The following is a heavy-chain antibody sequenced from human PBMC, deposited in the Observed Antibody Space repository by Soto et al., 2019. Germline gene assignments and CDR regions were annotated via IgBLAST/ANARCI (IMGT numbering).Heavy chain of an antibody. Sequence: PSETLSLTCTVSGGSINNYYWSWIRQPPGKGLEWIGYIYYSGSTNYNPSLKSRVTISVDTSKNQFSLKLSPVTAADTAVYYCARAPTSIIRGVSYSDQWGQGTLVTVS. V-gene: IGHV4-59*01. CDR1: GGSINNYY. J-gene: IGHJ4*02. CDR2: IYYSGST. D-gene: IGHD3-10*01. CDR3: ARAPTSIIRGVSYSDQ.